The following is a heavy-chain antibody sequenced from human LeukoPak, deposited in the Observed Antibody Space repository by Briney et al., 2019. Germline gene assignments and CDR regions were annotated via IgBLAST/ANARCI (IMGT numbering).Heavy chain of an antibody. D-gene: IGHD2-21*01. Sequence: GGSLSLSCSASGFTFSSYASDWGRQPPGKGLEWVSAISAIANSIPYADSVKGRFTISRDNPKPTLSLQMNSHRAEETAINYXXQDFEXIXLWSGSFGTAVSGQGTTVIVSS. V-gene: IGHV3-23*01. CDR3: XQDFEXIXLWSGSFGTAV. J-gene: IGHJ6*02. CDR1: GFTFSSYA. CDR2: ISAIANSI.